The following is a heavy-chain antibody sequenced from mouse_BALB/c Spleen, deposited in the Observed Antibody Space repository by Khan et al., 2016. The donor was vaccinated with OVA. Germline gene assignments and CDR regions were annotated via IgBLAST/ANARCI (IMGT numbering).Heavy chain of an antibody. CDR2: ISSGGSYT. CDR3: ARHGDYGRGLFDY. CDR1: GFSFSSYV. J-gene: IGHJ2*01. D-gene: IGHD1-1*01. Sequence: EVELVESGGGLVKPGGSLKLSCAASGFSFSSYVMSWVRQTPEKRLEWVATISSGGSYTYYPDSVKGRFTISRDNAKNTLYLQTSSLRSEDTAMYYCARHGDYGRGLFDYWGQGTTLTVSS. V-gene: IGHV5-9-3*01.